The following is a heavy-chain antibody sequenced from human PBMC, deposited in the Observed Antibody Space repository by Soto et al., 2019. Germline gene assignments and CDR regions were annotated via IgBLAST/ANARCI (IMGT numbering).Heavy chain of an antibody. CDR1: GFTFSSYS. D-gene: IGHD3-22*01. CDR2: ISSSSSYI. J-gene: IGHJ4*02. CDR3: ARVDYYDSSGYYYRDFDY. Sequence: PVGSLRLSCAASGFTFSSYSMNWVRQAPGKGLEWVSSISSSSSYIYYADSVKGRFTISRDNAKNSLYLQMNSLRAEDTAVYYCARVDYYDSSGYYYRDFDYWGQGTLVTVSS. V-gene: IGHV3-21*01.